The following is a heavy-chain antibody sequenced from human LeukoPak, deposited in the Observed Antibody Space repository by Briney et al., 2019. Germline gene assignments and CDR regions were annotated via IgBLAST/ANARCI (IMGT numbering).Heavy chain of an antibody. V-gene: IGHV3-30*03. J-gene: IGHJ6*02. Sequence: GGSLRLSCAASGFTFSSYGMHWVRQAPGKGLEWVAVISYDGSNKYYADSVKGRFTISRDNSKNTLYLQMNSLRAEDTAVYYCARGPYCSSTSCYSYYYYGMDVWGQGTTVTVS. CDR3: ARGPYCSSTSCYSYYYYGMDV. CDR2: ISYDGSNK. CDR1: GFTFSSYG. D-gene: IGHD2-2*02.